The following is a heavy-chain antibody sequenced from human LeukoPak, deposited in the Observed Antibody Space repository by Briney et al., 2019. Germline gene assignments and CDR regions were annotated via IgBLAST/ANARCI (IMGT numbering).Heavy chain of an antibody. CDR2: IIPIFGTA. CDR3: ATEYSSSSYFDY. Sequence: SVKVSCKASGGTFSSYAISWVRQAPGQGLEWMGGIIPIFGTANYAQKFQGRVTITADESTSTAYMELSSLRSEDTAVYYCATEYSSSSYFDYWGQGTLVTVSS. J-gene: IGHJ4*02. CDR1: GGTFSSYA. D-gene: IGHD6-6*01. V-gene: IGHV1-69*01.